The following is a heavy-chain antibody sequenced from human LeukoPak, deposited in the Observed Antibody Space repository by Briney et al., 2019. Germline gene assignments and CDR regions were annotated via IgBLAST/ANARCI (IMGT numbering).Heavy chain of an antibody. Sequence: GGSLRLSCAASGFTFSSYAMSWVRQAPGKGLEWVSAVSGSGGSTYFADSVKGRFTISRDNSKNTLYLQMNSLRAEDTAVYYCAKDLWDCSSTSCYWGSFDNWGQGTLVLVSS. CDR1: GFTFSSYA. CDR2: VSGSGGST. V-gene: IGHV3-23*01. CDR3: AKDLWDCSSTSCYWGSFDN. D-gene: IGHD2-2*01. J-gene: IGHJ4*02.